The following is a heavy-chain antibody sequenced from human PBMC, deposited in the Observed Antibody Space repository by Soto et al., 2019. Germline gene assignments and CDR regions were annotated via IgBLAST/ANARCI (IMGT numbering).Heavy chain of an antibody. CDR2: INAGNGNT. J-gene: IGHJ6*02. Sequence: ASVKVSCKASGYTFTSYAMHWVRQAPGQGLEWMGWINAGNGNTKYAQKFQGRVTITRDTSASTAYMELSSLRSEDTAVYYCARSPYYDILTGPRGGYYYGMDVWGQGTTVTVSS. V-gene: IGHV1-3*01. CDR3: ARSPYYDILTGPRGGYYYGMDV. CDR1: GYTFTSYA. D-gene: IGHD3-9*01.